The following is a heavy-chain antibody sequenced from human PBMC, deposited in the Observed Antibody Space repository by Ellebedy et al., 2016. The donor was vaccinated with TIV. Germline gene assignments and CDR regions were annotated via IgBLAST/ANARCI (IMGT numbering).Heavy chain of an antibody. CDR1: GDSVSSNSAA. J-gene: IGHJ4*02. CDR3: AREPTLAGGRINPVDY. CDR2: TLFRSTWYN. Sequence: SQTLSLTCXISGDSVSSNSAAWNWFRQSPSRGLEWLGRTLFRSTWYNDYAVSVKSRITISPDTSKNQVSLHLIFVSPEDTAVYYCAREPTLAGGRINPVDYWGQGALVTVSS. V-gene: IGHV6-1*01. D-gene: IGHD3-16*01.